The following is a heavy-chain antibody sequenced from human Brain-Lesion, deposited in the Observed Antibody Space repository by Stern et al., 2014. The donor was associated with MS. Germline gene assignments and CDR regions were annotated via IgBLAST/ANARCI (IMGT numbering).Heavy chain of an antibody. CDR3: ATLSPGAGGNYYRHFDY. V-gene: IGHV1-24*01. D-gene: IGHD1-26*01. Sequence: QLVQSGAAVKKPGASVKVSCKVSGYTLTDLSMHWVRQAPRTGLAWMGGFDPEDGETIYAQKFQGRVTMTEDTSTDTAYMELSSLRSEDTAVYYCATLSPGAGGNYYRHFDYWGQGTLVTVSS. J-gene: IGHJ4*02. CDR1: GYTLTDLS. CDR2: FDPEDGET.